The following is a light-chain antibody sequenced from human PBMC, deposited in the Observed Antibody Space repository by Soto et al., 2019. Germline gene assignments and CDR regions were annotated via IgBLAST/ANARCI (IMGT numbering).Light chain of an antibody. Sequence: QSVLTQPPSASGSPGQSVTISCTGTNSDVGVYNYVSWYQQHPGKAPKLLIYDVSKRPSGVPDRFSGSKSGNTASLTVSGLQAEDEADYYCSSYAGNFNLVFGGGTKLTVL. CDR3: SSYAGNFNLV. CDR2: DVS. V-gene: IGLV2-8*01. J-gene: IGLJ2*01. CDR1: NSDVGVYNY.